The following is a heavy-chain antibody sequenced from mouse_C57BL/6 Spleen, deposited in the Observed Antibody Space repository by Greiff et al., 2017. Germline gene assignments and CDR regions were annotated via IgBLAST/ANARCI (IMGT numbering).Heavy chain of an antibody. V-gene: IGHV1-54*01. CDR2: INPGSGGT. CDR1: GYAFTNYL. Sequence: QVHVKQSGAELVRPGTSVKVSCKASGYAFTNYLIEWVKQRPGQGLEWIGLINPGSGGTNYNEKIKGKATLTANKSSSTSYMQLSSLTAEDSSVYFFAKDSSGYGGFAYWGQGTLVTVSA. J-gene: IGHJ3*01. CDR3: AKDSSGYGGFAY. D-gene: IGHD3-2*02.